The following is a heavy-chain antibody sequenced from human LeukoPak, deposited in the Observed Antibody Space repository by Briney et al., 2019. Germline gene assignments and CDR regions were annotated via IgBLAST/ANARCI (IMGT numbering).Heavy chain of an antibody. CDR2: ISSSSSYI. CDR1: GFTFSSYA. J-gene: IGHJ4*02. CDR3: AGDSDSSGYCDY. D-gene: IGHD3-22*01. V-gene: IGHV3-21*01. Sequence: PGGSLRLSCAASGFTFSSYAMSWVRQAPGKGLEWVSSISSSSSYIYYADSVKGRFTISRDNAKNSLYLQMNSLRAEDTAVYYCAGDSDSSGYCDYWGQGTLVTVSS.